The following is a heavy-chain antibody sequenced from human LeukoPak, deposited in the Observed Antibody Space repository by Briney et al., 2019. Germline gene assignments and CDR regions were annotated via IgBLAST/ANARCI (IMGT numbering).Heavy chain of an antibody. J-gene: IGHJ3*02. D-gene: IGHD1-26*01. V-gene: IGHV4-59*01. CDR2: IYYSGST. CDR1: GGSISSYY. CDR3: ARSWELLTRRDCPDAFEI. Sequence: SETLSLTCTVSGGSISSYYWSWIRQPPGKGLEWIGYIYYSGSTNYNPSLKSRVTISVDTSKNQFSLKLSSVTAADTAVYYCARSWELLTRRDCPDAFEIWGQGTMVTVSS.